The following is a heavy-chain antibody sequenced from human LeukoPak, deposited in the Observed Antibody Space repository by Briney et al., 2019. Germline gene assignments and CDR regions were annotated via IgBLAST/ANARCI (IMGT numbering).Heavy chain of an antibody. V-gene: IGHV3-30*04. CDR2: ISYDGNSK. CDR1: GFTFSNHA. J-gene: IGHJ4*02. CDR3: ANAYYDILTAYYPFDY. D-gene: IGHD3-9*01. Sequence: GGSLRLSCAASGFTFSNHAMHWVRQAPGKGLEWVSVISYDGNSKYYADSVKGRFTISRDNSKNTLYLQMSSLRAEDTAVYYCANAYYDILTAYYPFDYWGQGALVTVSS.